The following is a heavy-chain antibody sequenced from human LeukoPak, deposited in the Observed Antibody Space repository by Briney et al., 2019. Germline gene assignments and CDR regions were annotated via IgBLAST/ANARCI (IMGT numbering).Heavy chain of an antibody. J-gene: IGHJ1*01. CDR1: GFSLTTNGVG. Sequence: SGPTLVNPTQTLTLTCTFAGFSLTTNGVGVGWVRQPPVKALEWLAVIYWDEDKHYSPSLKSRLTITKDISKNQVVLTMTNMEAVDTATYYCVHSDIMTDTYFQHWSQGTLVTVSS. D-gene: IGHD2-21*02. CDR2: IYWDEDK. CDR3: VHSDIMTDTYFQH. V-gene: IGHV2-5*02.